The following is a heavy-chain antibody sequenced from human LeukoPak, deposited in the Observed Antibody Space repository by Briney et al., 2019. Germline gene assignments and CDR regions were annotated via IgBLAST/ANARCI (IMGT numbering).Heavy chain of an antibody. J-gene: IGHJ6*03. D-gene: IGHD3-10*01. CDR2: ISAYNGNT. CDR1: GYTFTSYG. Sequence: ASVKASCKAYGYTFTSYGISWVRQAPGQGLEWMGWISAYNGNTNYAQKLQGRVTMTTDTSTSTAYMELRSLRSDDTAVYYCARKGGLLWFGENYYYYYMDVWGKGTTVTVSS. CDR3: ARKGGLLWFGENYYYYYMDV. V-gene: IGHV1-18*01.